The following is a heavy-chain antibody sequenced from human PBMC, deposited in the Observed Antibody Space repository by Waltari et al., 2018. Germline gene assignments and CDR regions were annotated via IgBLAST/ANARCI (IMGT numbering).Heavy chain of an antibody. Sequence: EVQLVESGGGLVQPGRSLRLSCAASGFTFDDYAMHWVRQAPGKGLEWVSGISWNSGSIGYADSVKGRFTISRDNAKNSLYLQMNSLRAEDMALYYCAKDLLRLDSMGDFDIWGQGTMVTVSS. V-gene: IGHV3-9*03. CDR1: GFTFDDYA. CDR2: ISWNSGSI. J-gene: IGHJ3*02. D-gene: IGHD5-12*01. CDR3: AKDLLRLDSMGDFDI.